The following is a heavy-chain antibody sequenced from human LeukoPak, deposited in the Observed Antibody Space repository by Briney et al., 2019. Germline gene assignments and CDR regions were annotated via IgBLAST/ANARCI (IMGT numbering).Heavy chain of an antibody. Sequence: GGSLRLSCAASGFTFSTYSMNWVRHAPGKGLEFVSSITSSSSYIYYADSVKGRFTFSRDNAKNSLYLQMNSLRAEDTAVYYCARGGHAYYDSSGYRYYFDYWGQGTLVTVSS. V-gene: IGHV3-21*01. J-gene: IGHJ4*02. CDR3: ARGGHAYYDSSGYRYYFDY. CDR1: GFTFSTYS. D-gene: IGHD3-22*01. CDR2: ITSSSSYI.